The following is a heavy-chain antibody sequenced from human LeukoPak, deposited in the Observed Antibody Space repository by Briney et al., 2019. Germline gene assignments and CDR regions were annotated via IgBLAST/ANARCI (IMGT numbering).Heavy chain of an antibody. V-gene: IGHV3-11*04. CDR2: ISSSGSTI. J-gene: IGHJ3*02. Sequence: GGSLRLSCAASGFTFSDYYMSWIRQAPGKGLEWVSYISSSGSTIYYADSVKGRFTISRDNAKNSLYLQMNSLRAEDTAVYYCARDRRFGELLLGVDAFDIWGQGTMVTVSS. CDR3: ARDRRFGELLLGVDAFDI. CDR1: GFTFSDYY. D-gene: IGHD3-10*01.